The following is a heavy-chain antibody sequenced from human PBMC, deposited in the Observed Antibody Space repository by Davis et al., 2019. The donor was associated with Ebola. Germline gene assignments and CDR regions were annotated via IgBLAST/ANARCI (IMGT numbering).Heavy chain of an antibody. D-gene: IGHD3-22*01. Sequence: GESLKIPCADSVITFSSYAMSWVRQAPGKGLEWVSAISGSGGSTYYADSVKGRFTISRDNAKNSLYLQMNSLRDEDTAVYYCARGGITMTVVPRDYYYGLDVWGQGTTFTVSS. CDR2: ISGSGGST. V-gene: IGHV3-23*01. CDR1: VITFSSYA. J-gene: IGHJ6*02. CDR3: ARGGITMTVVPRDYYYGLDV.